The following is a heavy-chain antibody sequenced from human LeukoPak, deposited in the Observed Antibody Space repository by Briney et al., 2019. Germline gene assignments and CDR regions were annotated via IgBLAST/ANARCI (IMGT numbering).Heavy chain of an antibody. V-gene: IGHV5-51*01. CDR1: GYSFTTYW. Sequence: GESLKISCQGSGYSFTTYWIGWVRQMPGKGLEWMGIIYPGDSDTRYSPSFQGQVTISADKSISTAYLQWSSLKASDTAMYYCARGDYDYVWGSYRFDYWGQGTLVTVSS. CDR3: ARGDYDYVWGSYRFDY. CDR2: IYPGDSDT. J-gene: IGHJ4*02. D-gene: IGHD3-16*02.